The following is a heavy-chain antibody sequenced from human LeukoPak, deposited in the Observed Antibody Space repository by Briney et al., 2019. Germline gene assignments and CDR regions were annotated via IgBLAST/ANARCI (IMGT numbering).Heavy chain of an antibody. CDR3: ARDYGYYDILTGYYNFYAFDI. Sequence: TLSLTCTVSGGSISSGSYYWSWIRQPAGKGLEWIGRIYTSGSTNYNPSLKSRVTISVDTSKNQFSLKLSSVTAADTAVYYCARDYGYYDILTGYYNFYAFDIWGQGTMVTVSS. V-gene: IGHV4-61*02. J-gene: IGHJ3*02. D-gene: IGHD3-9*01. CDR1: GGSISSGSYY. CDR2: IYTSGST.